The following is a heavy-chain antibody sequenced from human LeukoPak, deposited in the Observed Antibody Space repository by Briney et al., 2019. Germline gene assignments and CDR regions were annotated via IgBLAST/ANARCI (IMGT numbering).Heavy chain of an antibody. Sequence: SETLSLTCTVSGGSISSGGYYWSWIRQPPGKGLEWIGYIYYSGSTYYNPSLKSRITISVDTSKNQFSLKLSSVTAGDTAVYYCARERSGSYSGFDYWGQGTLVTVSS. CDR2: IYYSGST. CDR1: GGSISSGGYY. J-gene: IGHJ4*02. V-gene: IGHV4-30-4*01. CDR3: ARERSGSYSGFDY. D-gene: IGHD1-26*01.